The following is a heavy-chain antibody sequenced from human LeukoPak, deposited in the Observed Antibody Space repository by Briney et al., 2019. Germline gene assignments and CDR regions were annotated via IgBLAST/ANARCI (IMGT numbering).Heavy chain of an antibody. Sequence: GGSLRLSCAASGFTFSSYAMSWVRQAPGKGLEWVSAISGSGGSTYYADPVKGRVTISRDNSKNTLYLQMNSLRAEDTAVYYCAKSYGGNPGGAFDIWGQGTMVTVSS. D-gene: IGHD4-23*01. CDR3: AKSYGGNPGGAFDI. CDR2: ISGSGGST. V-gene: IGHV3-23*01. CDR1: GFTFSSYA. J-gene: IGHJ3*02.